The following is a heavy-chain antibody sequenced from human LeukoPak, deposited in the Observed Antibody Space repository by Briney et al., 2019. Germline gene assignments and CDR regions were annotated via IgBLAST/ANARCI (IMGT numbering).Heavy chain of an antibody. CDR2: ISYDGSNK. V-gene: IGHV3-30-3*01. D-gene: IGHD6-13*01. Sequence: QPGRSLRLSCAASGFTFSSYAMHWVRQAPGKGLEWVAVISYDGSNKYYADSVKGRFTISRDNAKNSLYLQMNSLRAEDTALYYCAKDIGIAAALDYWGQGTLVTVSS. CDR1: GFTFSSYA. CDR3: AKDIGIAAALDY. J-gene: IGHJ4*02.